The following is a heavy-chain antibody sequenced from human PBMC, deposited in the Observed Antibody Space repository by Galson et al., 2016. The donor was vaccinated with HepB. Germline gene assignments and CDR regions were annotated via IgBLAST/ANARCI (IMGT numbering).Heavy chain of an antibody. V-gene: IGHV1-58*01. Sequence: SVKVSCKASGFTFTTSAVQWVRQARGQRLEWMGWIVVGSGNTNYAQKFQERVTITRDMSTTTAYMELSSLSSEDTAVYYCAALYDSSGYYARVKGDPWGQGTLVTGSA. CDR3: AALYDSSGYYARVKGDP. CDR2: IVVGSGNT. J-gene: IGHJ5*02. D-gene: IGHD3-22*01. CDR1: GFTFTTSA.